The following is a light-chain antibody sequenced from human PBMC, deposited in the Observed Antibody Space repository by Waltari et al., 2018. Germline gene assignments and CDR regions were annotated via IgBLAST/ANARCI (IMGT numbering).Light chain of an antibody. V-gene: IGKV3-11*01. J-gene: IGKJ4*01. CDR3: QQRRDWPLT. CDR1: QSVTKY. Sequence: VLTQSPAILSLSPGERASLSCRASQSVTKYLAWYQQKPGQAPRLLIYDTSNRATGIPARVSGSGFGTDFTLTISSLEPEDFAVYYCQQRRDWPLTFGGGTKVEIK. CDR2: DTS.